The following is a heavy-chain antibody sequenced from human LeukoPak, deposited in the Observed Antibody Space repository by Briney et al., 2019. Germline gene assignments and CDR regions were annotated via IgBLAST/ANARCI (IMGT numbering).Heavy chain of an antibody. Sequence: SEPLSLTCTVSGGSISSYYWSWIRQPPGKGLEWIGYIYYSGSTNYNPSLKSRVTISVDTSKNQFSLKLSPVTAADTAVYYCGTYYYDSSGHYYFGYWGQGTLVTVSS. CDR1: GGSISSYY. CDR2: IYYSGST. J-gene: IGHJ4*02. V-gene: IGHV4-59*01. D-gene: IGHD3-22*01. CDR3: GTYYYDSSGHYYFGY.